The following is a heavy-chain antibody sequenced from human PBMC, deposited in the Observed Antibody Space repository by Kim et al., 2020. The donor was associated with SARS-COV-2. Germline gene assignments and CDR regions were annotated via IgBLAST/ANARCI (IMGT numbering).Heavy chain of an antibody. J-gene: IGHJ4*02. CDR3: ARDASGGFDY. V-gene: IGHV4-31*02. D-gene: IGHD3-16*01. Sequence: STYYTPSLKSRVSISVDTSKNLFSLKLSSVTAADTAVYYCARDASGGFDYWGQGTLVTVSS. CDR2: ST.